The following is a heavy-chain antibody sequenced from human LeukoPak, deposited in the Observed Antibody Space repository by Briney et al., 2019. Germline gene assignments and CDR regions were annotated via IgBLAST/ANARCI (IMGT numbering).Heavy chain of an antibody. D-gene: IGHD3-10*01. CDR2: IYSGGST. Sequence: GGSLRLSCAASEFSVGSNYMTWVRQAPGKGLEWVSLIYSGGSTYYADSVKGRFTISRDNSKNTLYLQMNSLKTEDTAVYYCTTSIDFYDSETYLSRFDPWGQGTLVTVSS. J-gene: IGHJ5*02. CDR3: TTSIDFYDSETYLSRFDP. CDR1: EFSVGSNY. V-gene: IGHV3-66*01.